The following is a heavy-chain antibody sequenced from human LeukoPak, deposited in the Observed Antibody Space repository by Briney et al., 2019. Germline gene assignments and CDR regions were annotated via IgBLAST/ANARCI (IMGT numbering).Heavy chain of an antibody. CDR3: ARVGYCSSTSCYRYYYYMDV. D-gene: IGHD2-2*02. Sequence: PGGSLRLSCAASGFTFDDYGMSWVRQAPGKGLEWVSGINWSGGSTGYADSVKGRFTISRDNAKNSLYLQMNSLRAEDTALYYCARVGYCSSTSCYRYYYYMDVWGKGTTVTVSS. J-gene: IGHJ6*03. CDR2: INWSGGST. V-gene: IGHV3-20*04. CDR1: GFTFDDYG.